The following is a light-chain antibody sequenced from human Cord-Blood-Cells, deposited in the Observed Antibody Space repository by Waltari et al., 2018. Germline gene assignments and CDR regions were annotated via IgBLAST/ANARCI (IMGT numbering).Light chain of an antibody. Sequence: NFMLTQPHSVSESPGKTVTISCTRSSGSIASNYVQWYQQRPGSAPTPVIYEDNQRPSGVPDRFSGSIDSSSNSASLTISGLKTEDEADYYCQSYDSSNRGVFGGGTKLTVL. CDR3: QSYDSSNRGV. V-gene: IGLV6-57*03. CDR1: SGSIASNY. CDR2: EDN. J-gene: IGLJ3*02.